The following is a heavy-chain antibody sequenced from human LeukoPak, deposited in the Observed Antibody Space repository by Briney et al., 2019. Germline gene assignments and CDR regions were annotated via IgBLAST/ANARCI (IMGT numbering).Heavy chain of an antibody. CDR3: ARGGCSGGSCYSGADY. CDR2: FYYSRST. D-gene: IGHD2-15*01. Sequence: SETLSLTCTVSGGPISSYYWSWIRLPPGKGLEGIGYFYYSRSTNFNPSRKSRVTISVDTSKNQFSLKLSSVTAADTAVYYCARGGCSGGSCYSGADYWGQGTLVTVSS. V-gene: IGHV4-59*01. CDR1: GGPISSYY. J-gene: IGHJ4*02.